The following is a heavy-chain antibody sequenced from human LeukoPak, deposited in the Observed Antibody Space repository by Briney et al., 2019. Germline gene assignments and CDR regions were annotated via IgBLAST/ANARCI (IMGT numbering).Heavy chain of an antibody. Sequence: SETLSLTCTVSGGSISSYYWSWIRQPPGKGLEWIGDIYYSGSTNYNPSLKSRVTISVDTSKNQFSLKLSSVTAADTAVYYCARGETPSPYDFWSGGPFNFDYWGQGTLVTVSS. V-gene: IGHV4-59*12. D-gene: IGHD3-3*01. CDR1: GGSISSYY. CDR3: ARGETPSPYDFWSGGPFNFDY. J-gene: IGHJ4*02. CDR2: IYYSGST.